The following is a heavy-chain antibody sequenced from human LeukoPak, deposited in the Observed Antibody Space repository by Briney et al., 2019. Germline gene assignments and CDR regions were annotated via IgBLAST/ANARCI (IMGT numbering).Heavy chain of an antibody. CDR3: ASLSGAYNWFDP. D-gene: IGHD1-26*01. V-gene: IGHV4-39*01. Sequence: SETLSLTCTVSGGSISRSSYYWGWIRQPPGKGLEWIGSIYYSGSTYHNPSLKSRVTISVDTSKNQFSLKLSSVTAADTAVYYCASLSGAYNWFDPWGQGTLVTVSS. CDR1: GGSISRSSYY. J-gene: IGHJ5*02. CDR2: IYYSGST.